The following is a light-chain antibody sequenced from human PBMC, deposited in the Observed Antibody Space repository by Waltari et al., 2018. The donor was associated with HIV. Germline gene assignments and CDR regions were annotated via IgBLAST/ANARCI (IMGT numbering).Light chain of an antibody. V-gene: IGLV2-8*01. CDR1: RSDVGGYNY. J-gene: IGLJ2*01. Sequence: QSALTQPPSASGSPGQSVTISCTGTRSDVGGYNYVSWYQQPPGKAPKLMIYEVTKRSSWGHYRFSGSRSGNTSSLTVSGLQAEDEADYFCSSYAGSKNLVVFGGGTRLTVL. CDR2: EVT. CDR3: SSYAGSKNLVV.